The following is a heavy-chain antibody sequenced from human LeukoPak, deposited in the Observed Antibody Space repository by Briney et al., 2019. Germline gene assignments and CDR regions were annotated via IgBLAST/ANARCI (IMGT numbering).Heavy chain of an antibody. CDR3: ARQLAGLFFNS. CDR1: GDSVSSTTSY. V-gene: IGHV4-39*01. CDR2: IFYSGIT. Sequence: SETLSLTCTVSGDSVSSTTSYWTWIRQPPGQGLEYIGSIFYSGITFYNPFLKSRVTMSVDTSKNQFSLKLNSVTAADTAVYFCARQLAGLFFNSWGQGTLVAVSS. J-gene: IGHJ4*02. D-gene: IGHD6-19*01.